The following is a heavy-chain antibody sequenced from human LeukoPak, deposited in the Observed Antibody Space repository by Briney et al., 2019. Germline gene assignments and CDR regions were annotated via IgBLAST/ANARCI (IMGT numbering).Heavy chain of an antibody. CDR1: GGSISSYY. D-gene: IGHD3-22*01. CDR2: IYYSGST. J-gene: IGHJ4*02. V-gene: IGHV4-59*01. Sequence: SETLSLTCTVSGGSISSYYWSWIRQPPGKGLEWIGYIYYSGSTNYNPSLKSRVPISVDTSKNQFSLKLSSVTAADTAVYYCARETYYYDSSGYARFYFDYWGQGTLVTVSS. CDR3: ARETYYYDSSGYARFYFDY.